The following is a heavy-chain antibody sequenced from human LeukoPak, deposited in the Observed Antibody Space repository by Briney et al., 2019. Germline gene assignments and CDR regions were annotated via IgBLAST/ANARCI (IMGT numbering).Heavy chain of an antibody. D-gene: IGHD3-10*01. V-gene: IGHV3-11*01. CDR3: ARGQSTMVRGVIYYYGMDV. CDR1: GFTFSDYY. Sequence: GGSLRLSCAASGFTFSDYYMSWIHQAPGKGLEWVSYISSSGSTIYYADSVKGRFTISRDNAKNSLYLQMNSLRAEDTAVYYCARGQSTMVRGVIYYYGMDVWGQGTTVTVSS. J-gene: IGHJ6*02. CDR2: ISSSGSTI.